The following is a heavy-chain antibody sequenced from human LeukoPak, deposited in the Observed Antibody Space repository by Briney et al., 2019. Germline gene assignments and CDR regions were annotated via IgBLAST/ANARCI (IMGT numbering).Heavy chain of an antibody. Sequence: GGSLRLSCAASGFTFSSYGMHWVRQAPGKGLEWVAVISYDGSNKYYADSVKGRFTISRDNSNHMLYLQMNSLIADDTAIYYCAKDDDWLRFEHWGRGTPVSVSS. D-gene: IGHD5-12*01. CDR1: GFTFSSYG. CDR3: AKDDDWLRFEH. V-gene: IGHV3-30*18. J-gene: IGHJ4*02. CDR2: ISYDGSNK.